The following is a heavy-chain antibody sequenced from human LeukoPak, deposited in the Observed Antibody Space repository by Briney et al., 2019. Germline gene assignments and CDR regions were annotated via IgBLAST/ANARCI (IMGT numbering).Heavy chain of an antibody. V-gene: IGHV1-18*01. CDR2: IGAYNGKT. Sequence: ASVKVSCKASGYTFTSYGISWVRQAPGQGLEWMGWIGAYNGKTNYQQKLQGRVTITTDTYTSTAYMELRRLRSDDTAVYYGARDDYDISGLVTDYYGMDVWGQGTTGTVSS. J-gene: IGHJ6*02. CDR1: GYTFTSYG. CDR3: ARDDYDISGLVTDYYGMDV. D-gene: IGHD3-22*01.